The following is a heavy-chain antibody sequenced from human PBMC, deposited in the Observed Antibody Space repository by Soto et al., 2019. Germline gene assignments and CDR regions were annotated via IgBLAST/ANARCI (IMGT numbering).Heavy chain of an antibody. CDR3: AIEDLRGTYFDY. CDR2: IYSGGST. V-gene: IGHV3-66*01. Sequence: EVQLVESGGGLVQPGGSLRLSCAASGFTVSSNYMSWVRQAPGKGLEWVSVIYSGGSTYYADSVKGRFTISRDNSKNTLYLHMNSLRAEDTAAYYCAIEDLRGTYFDYWGQGTLVTVSS. CDR1: GFTVSSNY. J-gene: IGHJ4*02.